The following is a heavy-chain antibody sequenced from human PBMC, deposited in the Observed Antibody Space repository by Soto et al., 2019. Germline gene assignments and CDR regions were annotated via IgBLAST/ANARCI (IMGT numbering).Heavy chain of an antibody. J-gene: IGHJ4*02. Sequence: PGESLKISCKGSGYSFTSYWIGWVRQMPGKGLEWMGIIYPGDSDTRYSPSFQGQVTISADKSTSTVYMELSSLRSEDTAVYYCARGSSGYYGAALWGQGTLVTVSS. V-gene: IGHV5-51*01. CDR1: GYSFTSYW. CDR3: ARGSSGYYGAAL. CDR2: IYPGDSDT. D-gene: IGHD3-22*01.